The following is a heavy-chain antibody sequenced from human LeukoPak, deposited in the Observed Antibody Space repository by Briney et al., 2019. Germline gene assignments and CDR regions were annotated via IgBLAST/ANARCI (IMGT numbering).Heavy chain of an antibody. CDR2: INPNSGNT. V-gene: IGHV1-2*02. Sequence: ASVKVSCKASGCTFTGYYMHWVRQAPGQGLEWMGWINPNSGNTGYAQKFQGRVTVTRDTSISTAYMDLSRLRSDDTAVYYCARAGVWDYSDSSGYHNAAFDIWGQGTMVTVSS. CDR3: ARAGVWDYSDSSGYHNAAFDI. CDR1: GCTFTGYY. D-gene: IGHD3-22*01. J-gene: IGHJ3*02.